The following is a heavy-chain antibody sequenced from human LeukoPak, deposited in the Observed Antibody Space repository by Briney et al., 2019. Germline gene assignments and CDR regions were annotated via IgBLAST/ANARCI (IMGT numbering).Heavy chain of an antibody. J-gene: IGHJ3*01. V-gene: IGHV3-7*03. CDR2: IKTDGSEK. D-gene: IGHD3-3*01. CDR1: GFTFSNYW. CDR3: ARRLSLRFDAFAV. Sequence: QPGGSLRLSFEGSGFTFSNYWMGWVRQAPGKGLQWVANIKTDGSEKYYVDSVKGRFTISRDTSKNTLLLQMNSLRADDTALYFCARRLSLRFDAFAVWGPGTVVTVSS.